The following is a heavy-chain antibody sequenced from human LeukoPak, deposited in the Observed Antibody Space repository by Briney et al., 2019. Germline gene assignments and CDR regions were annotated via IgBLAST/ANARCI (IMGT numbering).Heavy chain of an antibody. CDR1: GYTFTGYY. Sequence: ASVKVSCKASGYTFTGYYMHWVRQAPGQGLEWMGWINPNSGGTNYAQKFQGGVTMTRDTSISTAYMELSRLRSDDTAVYYCARAEFSVAGDLVDYWGQGTLVTVSS. D-gene: IGHD6-19*01. V-gene: IGHV1-2*02. CDR2: INPNSGGT. J-gene: IGHJ4*02. CDR3: ARAEFSVAGDLVDY.